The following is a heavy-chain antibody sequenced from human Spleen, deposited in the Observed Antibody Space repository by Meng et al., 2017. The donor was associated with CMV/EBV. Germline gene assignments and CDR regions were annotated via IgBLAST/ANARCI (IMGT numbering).Heavy chain of an antibody. V-gene: IGHV3-11*04. Sequence: GESLKISCAASGFTFTDYYVSWIRQAPGKGLEWISYISSSGNTIYYADSVEGRFTISRDTTRNSLFLHMGSLRAEDTAVYYCARDPPLNSNFYYGMDVWGQGTTVTVSS. CDR2: ISSSGNTI. CDR1: GFTFTDYY. D-gene: IGHD4-11*01. J-gene: IGHJ6*02. CDR3: ARDPPLNSNFYYGMDV.